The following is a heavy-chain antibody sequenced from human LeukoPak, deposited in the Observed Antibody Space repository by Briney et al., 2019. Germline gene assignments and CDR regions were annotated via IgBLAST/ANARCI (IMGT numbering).Heavy chain of an antibody. CDR2: IYPGDSDT. Sequence: GESLKISCKGSGYSFTSYWIGWVRQMPGKGLEWMGIIYPGDSDTRYSPSFQGQVTISADKSISTAYLQWSSLKASDTAMYYSARRPLLEWSMTGYFDYWGQGTLVTVSS. V-gene: IGHV5-51*01. CDR1: GYSFTSYW. CDR3: ARRPLLEWSMTGYFDY. D-gene: IGHD3-3*01. J-gene: IGHJ4*02.